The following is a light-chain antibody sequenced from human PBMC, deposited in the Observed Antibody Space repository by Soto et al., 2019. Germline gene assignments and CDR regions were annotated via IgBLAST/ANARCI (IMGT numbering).Light chain of an antibody. V-gene: IGKV3-15*01. CDR3: QQYNNWPHT. Sequence: EVVVTQSPSTLSVSLGQRATLSCRTSQTVSNNLAWYRQKPGQAPSLLIYGISTRATGLPARFSGTGSGTEITLTISSLQSEDSALYYCQQYNNWPHTFGQGTKLEIK. CDR2: GIS. CDR1: QTVSNN. J-gene: IGKJ2*01.